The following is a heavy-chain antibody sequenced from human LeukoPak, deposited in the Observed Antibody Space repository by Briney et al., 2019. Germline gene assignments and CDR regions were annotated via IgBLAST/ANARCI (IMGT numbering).Heavy chain of an antibody. D-gene: IGHD1-14*01. CDR1: GFTVITND. Sequence: GWSVRLSCAASGFTVITNDMTWVRQAPGKGLEWVSVLYSDGNTKYSDYVHGRFTISRDYSKNTLYLEMNSLSPDDTAVYYCARGVEPLAANTLAYWGQGTLVTVSS. CDR2: LYSDGNT. J-gene: IGHJ4*02. V-gene: IGHV3-53*01. CDR3: ARGVEPLAANTLAY.